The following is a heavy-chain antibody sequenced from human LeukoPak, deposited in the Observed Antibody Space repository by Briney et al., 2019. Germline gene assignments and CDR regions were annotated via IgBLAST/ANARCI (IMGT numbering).Heavy chain of an antibody. CDR2: INPNSGGT. CDR1: GYTFTGYY. J-gene: IGHJ6*03. D-gene: IGHD2-15*01. CDR3: ARSANYIVVVVAAGQDYYYMDV. V-gene: IGHV1-2*02. Sequence: EASVKVSCKASGYTFTGYYMHWVRQAPGQGLEWMGWINPNSGGTNYAQKFQGRVTMTRDTSISTAYMELSRLRSDDTAVYYCARSANYIVVVVAAGQDYYYMDVWGKGTTVTVSS.